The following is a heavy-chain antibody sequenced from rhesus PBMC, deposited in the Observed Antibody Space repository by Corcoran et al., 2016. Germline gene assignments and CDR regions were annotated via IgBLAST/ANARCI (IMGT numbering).Heavy chain of an antibody. CDR2: ISGSSGTT. D-gene: IGHD4-35*01. CDR1: GGSLSSSHC. CDR3: ARRIGNRNFDY. J-gene: IGHJ4*01. V-gene: IGHV4-65*01. Sequence: QVQLQESGPGLVTPSEPLSLTFAVSGGSLSSSHCWTWIRPPPGKGLEWIGYISGSSGTTYYNPSLRSRVTISTDTSKNQFSLKLSSVTTADTAVYYCARRIGNRNFDYWGQGVLVTVSS.